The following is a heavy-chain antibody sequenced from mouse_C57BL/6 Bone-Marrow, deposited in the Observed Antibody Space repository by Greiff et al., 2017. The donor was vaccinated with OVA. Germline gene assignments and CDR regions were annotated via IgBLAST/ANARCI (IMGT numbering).Heavy chain of an antibody. D-gene: IGHD2-2*01. Sequence: QVQLQQPGAELVKPGASVKLSCKASGYTFTSYWMHWVKQRPGQGLEWIGMIHPNSGSTNYNEKFKSKATLTVDKSSSTAYMQLSSLTSEDSAVYYCARVRYGYPAWFAYWGQGTLVTVSA. J-gene: IGHJ3*01. CDR3: ARVRYGYPAWFAY. V-gene: IGHV1-64*01. CDR2: IHPNSGST. CDR1: GYTFTSYW.